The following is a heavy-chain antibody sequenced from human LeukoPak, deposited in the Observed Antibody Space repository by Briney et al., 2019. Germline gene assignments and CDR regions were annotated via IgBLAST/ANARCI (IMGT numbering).Heavy chain of an antibody. V-gene: IGHV1-58*02. CDR3: AASYDSSGYAFDI. D-gene: IGHD3-22*01. Sequence: GASVTVSRKASGFTFTSSAMQWVRQARGQRLEWIGWIVVGSGNTNYAQKFQERVTITRDMSTSTAYMELSSLRPEDTAVYYCAASYDSSGYAFDIWGQGTMVTVSS. CDR1: GFTFTSSA. J-gene: IGHJ3*02. CDR2: IVVGSGNT.